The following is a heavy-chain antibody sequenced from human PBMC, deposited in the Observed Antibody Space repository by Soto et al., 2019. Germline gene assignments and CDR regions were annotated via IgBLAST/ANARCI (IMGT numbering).Heavy chain of an antibody. CDR3: TRGPNRNYYYCGMDV. J-gene: IGHJ6*02. CDR1: DGSSSDFS. CDR2: IYTSGST. Sequence: SVPISHPWSVADGSSSDFSWSWFRQQALKGLEWIGRIYTSGSTNYNPSLQSRVSMSIDTYKKQCSLNLNSVTAEYTAVYSCTRGPNRNYYYCGMDVWGQGTTVTVSS. V-gene: IGHV4-4*07.